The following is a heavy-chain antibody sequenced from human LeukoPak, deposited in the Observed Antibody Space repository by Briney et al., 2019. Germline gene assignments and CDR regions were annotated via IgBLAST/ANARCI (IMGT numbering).Heavy chain of an antibody. CDR1: GGTFSSYA. J-gene: IGHJ6*02. CDR3: ARDLGDYYYGMDV. D-gene: IGHD3-16*01. Sequence: SVTVSCKASGGTFSSYAISWVRQAPGQGLEWMGGIIPIFGTANYAQKFQGRVTITADESTSTAYMELSSLRSEDTAVYYCARDLGDYYYGMDVWGQGTTVTVSS. CDR2: IIPIFGTA. V-gene: IGHV1-69*01.